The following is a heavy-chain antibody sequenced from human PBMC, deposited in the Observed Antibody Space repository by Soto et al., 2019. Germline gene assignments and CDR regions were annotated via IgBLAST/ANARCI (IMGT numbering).Heavy chain of an antibody. V-gene: IGHV3-30*03. J-gene: IGHJ6*02. D-gene: IGHD6-13*01. CDR2: TSFDGSEK. CDR1: GFIFSSFG. Sequence: WGSLRLSCAASGFIFSSFGVHWVRHSPGKGLEWVAVTSFDGSEKFYAESVRGRFNISRDNSKHTVYLHMNSLRPEDTAMYYCARDQRPNSSSLYYYFYGMDVWGQGTTVTVSS. CDR3: ARDQRPNSSSLYYYFYGMDV.